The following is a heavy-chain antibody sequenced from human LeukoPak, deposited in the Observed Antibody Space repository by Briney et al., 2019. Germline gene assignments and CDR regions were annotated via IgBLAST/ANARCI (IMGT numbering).Heavy chain of an antibody. CDR2: ISGSGGST. V-gene: IGHV3-23*01. Sequence: GGSLRLSCAASGFTFSSYAMNWVRQAPGKGLEWVSAISGSGGSTYYADSVKGRFTISRDNSKNTLYLQMNSLRAEDTAVYYCAKAPYSSGRIDYWGQGTLVTVSS. D-gene: IGHD6-19*01. CDR3: AKAPYSSGRIDY. CDR1: GFTFSSYA. J-gene: IGHJ4*02.